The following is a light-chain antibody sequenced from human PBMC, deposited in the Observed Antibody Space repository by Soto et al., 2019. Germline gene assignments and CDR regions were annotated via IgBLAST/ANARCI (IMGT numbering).Light chain of an antibody. CDR1: SSDVGGYNY. CDR3: SSHTSSSTSYV. Sequence: QSVLTQPASVSGSPGQSITISCTGTSSDVGGYNYVSWYQQHPGKAPNLMIYDVSNRPSGVSNRFSGSKSGNTASLPISGLQAEDEADYYGSSHTSSSTSYVFGTGTKVTV. J-gene: IGLJ1*01. CDR2: DVS. V-gene: IGLV2-14*01.